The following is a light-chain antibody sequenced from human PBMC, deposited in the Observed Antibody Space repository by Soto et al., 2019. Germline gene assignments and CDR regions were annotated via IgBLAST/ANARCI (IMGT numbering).Light chain of an antibody. Sequence: QSVLTPPPSASGFPGQSVTISCTGTSSDVGYYDYVSWYQQHPGKAPKLVIYEVTKRPSGVPDRVSASKSGNTASLTVSGLRAEDEADYYCSSYAGSNNFVFGSGTKLTVL. CDR3: SSYAGSNNFV. CDR1: SSDVGYYDY. V-gene: IGLV2-8*01. CDR2: EVT. J-gene: IGLJ1*01.